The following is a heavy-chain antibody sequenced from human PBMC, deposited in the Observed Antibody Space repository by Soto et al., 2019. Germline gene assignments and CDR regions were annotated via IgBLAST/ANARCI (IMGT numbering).Heavy chain of an antibody. J-gene: IGHJ6*02. CDR3: AKETRYDFWSGYYTYGMDV. CDR2: ISYDGSNK. V-gene: IGHV3-30*18. D-gene: IGHD3-3*01. CDR1: GFIFSSYG. Sequence: GGSLRLSCAASGFIFSSYGMHWVRQAPGKGLEWVAVISYDGSNKYYADSVKGRFTISRDNSKNTLYLQMNSLRAEDTAVYYCAKETRYDFWSGYYTYGMDVWGQGSTVTVSS.